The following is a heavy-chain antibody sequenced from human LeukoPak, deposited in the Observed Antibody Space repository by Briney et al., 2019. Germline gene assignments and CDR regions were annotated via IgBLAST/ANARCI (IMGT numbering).Heavy chain of an antibody. CDR3: ARDDGSATLGFDS. J-gene: IGHJ4*02. CDR1: GTTFSMSA. D-gene: IGHD1-26*01. V-gene: IGHV1-69*05. Sequence: ASVKVSCKASGTTFSMSAICWVRQAPGQGLEWMGGVIPILGTTNYAQKFQDTVSITTDESTRTAYMEVSSLRSGDTAVYYCARDDGSATLGFDSWGQGTLVTVFS. CDR2: VIPILGTT.